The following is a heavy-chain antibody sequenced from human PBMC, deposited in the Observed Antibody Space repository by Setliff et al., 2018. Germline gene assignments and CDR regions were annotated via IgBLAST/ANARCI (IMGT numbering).Heavy chain of an antibody. CDR2: IYIGGSA. Sequence: PSETLSLTCTVSGGSISSYYWSWIRQPAGKGLEWIGHIYIGGSANYNPSLKSRVTMSIDTSKNQFSLKLNSVTAADMAVHYCAREQWLDPPGYYYMDVWAKGTTVTVS. J-gene: IGHJ6*03. CDR3: AREQWLDPPGYYYMDV. D-gene: IGHD6-19*01. CDR1: GGSISSYY. V-gene: IGHV4-4*07.